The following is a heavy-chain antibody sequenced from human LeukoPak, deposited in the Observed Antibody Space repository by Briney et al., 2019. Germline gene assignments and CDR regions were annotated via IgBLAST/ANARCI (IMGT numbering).Heavy chain of an antibody. CDR2: IWYDGSNK. J-gene: IGHJ4*02. CDR3: ARALDQQLPFDY. CDR1: GFTFSSYA. D-gene: IGHD6-13*01. V-gene: IGHV3-33*08. Sequence: GGSLRLSCAASGFTFSSYAMHWVRQAPGKGLEWVAVIWYDGSNKYYADSVKGRFTISRDNSKNTLYLQMNSLRAEDTAVYYCARALDQQLPFDYWGQGTLVTVSS.